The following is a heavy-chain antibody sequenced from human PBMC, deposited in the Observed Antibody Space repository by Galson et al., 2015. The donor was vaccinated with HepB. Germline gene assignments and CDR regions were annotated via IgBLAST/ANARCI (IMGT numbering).Heavy chain of an antibody. Sequence: SVKVSCKASGGTFSTYAISWVRQAPGQGLEWLGGIFPLFGSANYAQKFQGRVTITADKSTSTAYMELRSLRSEDTAVYYCARGFYETSGPFDSWGQGTLVTVSS. V-gene: IGHV1-69*06. J-gene: IGHJ4*02. CDR2: IFPLFGSA. D-gene: IGHD3-22*01. CDR1: GGTFSTYA. CDR3: ARGFYETSGPFDS.